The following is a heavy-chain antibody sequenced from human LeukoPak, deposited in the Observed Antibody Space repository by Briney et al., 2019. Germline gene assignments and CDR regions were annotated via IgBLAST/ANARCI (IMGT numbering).Heavy chain of an antibody. D-gene: IGHD3-22*01. V-gene: IGHV1-46*01. CDR1: GYTFTSYY. CDR2: INPSGGST. J-gene: IGHJ4*02. Sequence: ASVKVSCKASGYTFTSYYMHWVRQAPGQGLEWMGIINPSGGSTNYAQKFLGRVTMTRDTSTSTVYMELSSLRSEDTAMYYCARDPHVTYYYDSSGLDYWGQGTLVTVSS. CDR3: ARDPHVTYYYDSSGLDY.